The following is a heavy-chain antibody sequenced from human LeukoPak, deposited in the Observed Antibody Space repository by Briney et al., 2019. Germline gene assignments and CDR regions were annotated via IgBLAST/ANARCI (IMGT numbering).Heavy chain of an antibody. Sequence: SETLSLTCTVSGGSISSGSYYWTWIRQPAGKGLEWIGRIYTSGSTNYNPSLKSRVTISIDTTNNQFSLKVDSVTAADTAVYYCARDTQGMLPFFGYWGQGTLVTVSS. D-gene: IGHD3-16*01. CDR1: GGSISSGSYY. CDR3: ARDTQGMLPFFGY. CDR2: IYTSGST. J-gene: IGHJ4*02. V-gene: IGHV4-61*02.